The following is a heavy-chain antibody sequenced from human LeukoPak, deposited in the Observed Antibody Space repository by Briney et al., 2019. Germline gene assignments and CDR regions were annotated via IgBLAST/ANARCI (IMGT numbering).Heavy chain of an antibody. CDR2: ISSSSSYI. CDR1: GFTFSSYS. Sequence: PGGSLRLSCAASGFTFSSYSMSWVRQAPGKGLEWVSPISSSSSYIYYADSVKGRFTISRDNAKNSLYLQMNSLRAEDTAVYYCAGGRQQLGFDYWGQGTLVTVSS. D-gene: IGHD6-13*01. V-gene: IGHV3-21*01. J-gene: IGHJ4*02. CDR3: AGGRQQLGFDY.